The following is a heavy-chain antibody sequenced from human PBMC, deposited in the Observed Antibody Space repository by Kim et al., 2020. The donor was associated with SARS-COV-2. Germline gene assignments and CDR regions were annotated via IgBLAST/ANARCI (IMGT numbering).Heavy chain of an antibody. CDR3: AILDRTMALDY. J-gene: IGHJ4*02. CDR2: IYAGDSDS. Sequence: GESLKISCKGSGYIFTSHWIAWVRQMPGKGLEWRGIIYAGDSDSRYRPSFRDQVTISGDRSTTTAYLQWSSLKASDTAMYYCAILDRTMALDYWSQGTLVTVSS. CDR1: GYIFTSHW. D-gene: IGHD2-8*01. V-gene: IGHV5-51*01.